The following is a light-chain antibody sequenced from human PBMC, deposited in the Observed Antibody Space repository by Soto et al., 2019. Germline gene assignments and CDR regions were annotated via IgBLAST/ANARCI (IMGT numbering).Light chain of an antibody. J-gene: IGKJ1*01. V-gene: IGKV3-20*01. CDR1: QSVSSSF. CDR2: GAS. CDR3: QQYDSSPWT. Sequence: ESVLTQSPGTLSLSPGERATLSCRASQSVSSSFLAWYQLKPGQAPRLLIYGASSRATGIPDRFSGSGSGTDFTLTISRLEPEDFAVYYCQQYDSSPWTSGQGTKVEIK.